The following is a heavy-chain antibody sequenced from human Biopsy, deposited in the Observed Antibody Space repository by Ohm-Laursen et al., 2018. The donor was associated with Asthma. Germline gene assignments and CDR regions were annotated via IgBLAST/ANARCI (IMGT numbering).Heavy chain of an antibody. CDR2: ISVYNGNT. J-gene: IGHJ6*02. D-gene: IGHD3-10*01. CDR3: ARAVDYSHYYGIDV. V-gene: IGHV1-18*01. CDR1: GYTFNSAG. Sequence: SVKVSCKASGYTFNSAGITWVRQAPGQGLEWMGWISVYNGNTKVAQKLQDRVTMITDTSTSTAYMWLRSLRSDDTAVYFCARAVDYSHYYGIDVWGQGTTVTVS.